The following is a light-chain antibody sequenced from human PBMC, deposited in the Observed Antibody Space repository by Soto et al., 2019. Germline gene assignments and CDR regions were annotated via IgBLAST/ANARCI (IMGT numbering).Light chain of an antibody. V-gene: IGKV1-8*01. Sequence: AIRMTQSPSSFSASTGDRVTITCRASQGISSYLSWYQQKQGKXXKXXIYAASTLQRGVPSRFSGSGSGTDLTITISSLEPEDVAVFYGHQYGISPPTFGPGTKVDIK. J-gene: IGKJ1*01. CDR3: HQYGISPPT. CDR2: AAS. CDR1: QGISSY.